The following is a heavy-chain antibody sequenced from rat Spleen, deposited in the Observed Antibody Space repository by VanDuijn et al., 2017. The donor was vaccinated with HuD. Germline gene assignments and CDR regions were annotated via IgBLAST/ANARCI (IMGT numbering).Heavy chain of an antibody. CDR3: ARQDDGSYYYSYVMDA. CDR1: GFTFSDYY. D-gene: IGHD1-12*02. J-gene: IGHJ4*01. V-gene: IGHV5-22*01. CDR2: ISYEGSST. Sequence: EVQLVESGGGLVQPGRSLKLSCAASGFTFSDYYMAWVRQAPKKGLEWVASISYEGSSTYYGDSVKGRFTISRDNAKSTLYLQMNSLRSEDTATYYCARQDDGSYYYSYVMDAWGQGASVTVSS.